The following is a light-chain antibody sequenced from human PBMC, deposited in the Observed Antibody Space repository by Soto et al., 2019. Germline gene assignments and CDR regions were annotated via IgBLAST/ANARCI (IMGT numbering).Light chain of an antibody. Sequence: DIQLTQSPSFLSASVGDRVTTTCRASQGISSYLAWYQQKPGKAPKLLIYTASTLQSGVPSRFSGSGSGTEFTLTISSLQPEDFATYYCQQLDNYPRTFGQGTKVDIK. CDR1: QGISSY. V-gene: IGKV1-9*01. CDR2: TAS. J-gene: IGKJ1*01. CDR3: QQLDNYPRT.